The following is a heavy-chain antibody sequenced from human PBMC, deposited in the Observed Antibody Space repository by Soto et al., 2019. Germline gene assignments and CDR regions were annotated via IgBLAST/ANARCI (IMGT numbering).Heavy chain of an antibody. V-gene: IGHV4-31*03. CDR3: ARWPGIAARRGAFDI. CDR2: IYYSGST. Sequence: SETLSLTCTVSGGSISSGGYYWSWIRQHPGKGLEWIGYIYYSGSTYYNPSLKSRVTISVDTSKNQFSLKLSSVTAADTAVYYCARWPGIAARRGAFDIWGQGTMVTVSS. J-gene: IGHJ3*02. CDR1: GGSISSGGYY. D-gene: IGHD6-6*01.